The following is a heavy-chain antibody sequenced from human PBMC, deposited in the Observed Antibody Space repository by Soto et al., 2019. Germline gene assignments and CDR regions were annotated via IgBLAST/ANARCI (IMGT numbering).Heavy chain of an antibody. D-gene: IGHD2-2*01. CDR3: TTYCSSTSCSPMNFYYYYYMDV. J-gene: IGHJ6*03. V-gene: IGHV3-15*01. CDR1: GFTFSNAW. CDR2: IKSKTDGGTT. Sequence: GGSLRLSCAASGFTFSNAWMSWVRQAPGKGLEWVGRIKSKTDGGTTDYAAPVKGRFTISRDDSKNTLYLQMNSLKTEDTAVYYCTTYCSSTSCSPMNFYYYYYMDVWGKGTTVTVSS.